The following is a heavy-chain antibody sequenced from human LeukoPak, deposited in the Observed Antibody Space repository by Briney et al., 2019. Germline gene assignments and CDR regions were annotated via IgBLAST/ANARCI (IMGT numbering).Heavy chain of an antibody. CDR2: IKQDGSEN. J-gene: IGHJ4*02. CDR3: ARGGFYSYGYDW. D-gene: IGHD5-18*01. CDR1: GFTFSNYW. Sequence: PGGSLRLSCAASGFTFSNYWMNWVRQAPGKGLEWVANIKQDGSENYYVDSVKGRFTISRDNAKNSLYLQMNSLRAEDTAVYYCARGGFYSYGYDWWGQGTLVTVSS. V-gene: IGHV3-7*01.